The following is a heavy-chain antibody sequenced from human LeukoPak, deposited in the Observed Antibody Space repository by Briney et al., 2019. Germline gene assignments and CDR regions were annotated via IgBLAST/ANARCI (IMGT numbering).Heavy chain of an antibody. J-gene: IGHJ4*02. Sequence: GGSLRLSCAASGFTFSSYWMHWVRQAPGKGLVWVSRINSDGSSTTHADSVKGRFTTSRDNTKNTLYLQMNSLRAEDTAVYYCARGRGNGLGDYWGQGTLVTVSS. V-gene: IGHV3-74*01. CDR1: GFTFSSYW. CDR3: ARGRGNGLGDY. CDR2: INSDGSST. D-gene: IGHD2-8*01.